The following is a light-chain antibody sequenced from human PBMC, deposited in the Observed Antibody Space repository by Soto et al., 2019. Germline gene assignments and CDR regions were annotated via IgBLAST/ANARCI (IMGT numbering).Light chain of an antibody. Sequence: QSVLTQPPSASGTPGQRVTISCSGSSSNIGTNYVYWYQQLPGTAPKLLFYRNNQRPSGVPDRFSGSKSGTSASLAISGLRSDDEADYYCAAWDDSLGGAVFGGGTQLTVL. CDR3: AAWDDSLGGAV. CDR1: SSNIGTNY. V-gene: IGLV1-47*01. CDR2: RNN. J-gene: IGLJ7*01.